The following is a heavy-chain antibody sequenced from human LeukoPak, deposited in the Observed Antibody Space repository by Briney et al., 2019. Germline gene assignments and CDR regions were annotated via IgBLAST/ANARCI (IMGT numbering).Heavy chain of an antibody. CDR3: ARDPYSYGYSDY. CDR2: IWYDGSNK. V-gene: IGHV3-33*01. D-gene: IGHD5-18*01. J-gene: IGHJ4*02. CDR1: GFTFSSYG. Sequence: GRSLRLSCAASGFTFSSYGMHWVRQAPGKGLEWVAVIWYDGSNKYYADSVKGRFTISRDNSENTLYLQMNSLRAEDTAVYYCARDPYSYGYSDYWGQGTLVTVSS.